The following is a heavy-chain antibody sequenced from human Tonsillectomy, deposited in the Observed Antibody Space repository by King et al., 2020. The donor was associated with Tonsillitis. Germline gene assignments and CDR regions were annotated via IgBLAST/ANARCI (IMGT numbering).Heavy chain of an antibody. CDR3: AKCPYDFWSGGLYYAMDV. CDR1: GFTFSTYA. Sequence: VQLVESGGGLVQPGGSLRLSCAASGFTFSTYAMTWVRQAPGKGLEWVSVMSGAGARTYHADSGKGRFTTSRENSKNPLYLQMNSLRAEDTAVYYCAKCPYDFWSGGLYYAMDVWGQGTTVTVSS. D-gene: IGHD3-3*01. CDR2: MSGAGART. V-gene: IGHV3-23*04. J-gene: IGHJ6*02.